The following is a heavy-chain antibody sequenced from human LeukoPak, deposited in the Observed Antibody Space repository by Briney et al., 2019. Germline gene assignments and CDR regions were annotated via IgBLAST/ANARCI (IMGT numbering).Heavy chain of an antibody. V-gene: IGHV1-18*01. CDR3: ARGEFYYYDSSGYSDGTHYFDY. CDR2: ISAYNGNT. CDR1: GYTFTSYG. J-gene: IGHJ4*02. D-gene: IGHD3-22*01. Sequence: EASVKVSCKASGYTFTSYGISWVRQAPGQGLEWMGWISAYNGNTNYAQKFQGRVTITADKSTSTAYMELSSLRSEDTAVYYCARGEFYYYDSSGYSDGTHYFDYWGQGTLVTVSS.